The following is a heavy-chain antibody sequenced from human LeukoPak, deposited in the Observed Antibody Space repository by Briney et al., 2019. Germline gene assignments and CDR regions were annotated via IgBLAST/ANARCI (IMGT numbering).Heavy chain of an antibody. CDR3: ARVAPEWELRTGAFVY. CDR1: GGSISSSSYY. CDR2: IYYSGST. V-gene: IGHV4-39*07. Sequence: PSETLSLTCTVSGGSISSSSYYWGWIRQPPGKGLEWIGSIYYSGSTYYNPSLKSRVTISVDTSKNQFSLKLSSVTAADTAVYYCARVAPEWELRTGAFVYWGQGTLVTVSS. J-gene: IGHJ4*02. D-gene: IGHD1-26*01.